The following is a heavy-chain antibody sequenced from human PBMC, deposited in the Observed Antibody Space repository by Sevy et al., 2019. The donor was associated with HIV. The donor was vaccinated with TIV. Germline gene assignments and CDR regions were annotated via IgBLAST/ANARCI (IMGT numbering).Heavy chain of an antibody. V-gene: IGHV3-15*01. J-gene: IGHJ6*02. CDR1: GFTFTYAW. CDR3: STDPIILLLVTDGMDV. Sequence: GGSLRLSCAASGFTFTYAWMTWVRQAPGKGLEWLGRIKSKADGGTIDYAAPVKGRFTISRDDSKNTLYLQMNSLKTEDTGVSYCSTDPIILLLVTDGMDVWGRGTTVTVSS. D-gene: IGHD2-8*02. CDR2: IKSKADGGTI.